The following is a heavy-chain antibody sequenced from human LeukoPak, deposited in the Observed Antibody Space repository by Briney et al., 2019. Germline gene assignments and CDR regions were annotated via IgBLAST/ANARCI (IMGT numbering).Heavy chain of an antibody. Sequence: PSETLSLTCTVSGGSISSYYWSWIRQPPGKGLEWIGYIYYSGSTNYNPSLKSRVTISVDTSKNQFSLKLSSVTAADTAVYYCARLSYYDFWSGYYTGQGWFDPWGQGTLVTVSS. V-gene: IGHV4-59*08. CDR3: ARLSYYDFWSGYYTGQGWFDP. D-gene: IGHD3-3*01. CDR1: GGSISSYY. J-gene: IGHJ5*02. CDR2: IYYSGST.